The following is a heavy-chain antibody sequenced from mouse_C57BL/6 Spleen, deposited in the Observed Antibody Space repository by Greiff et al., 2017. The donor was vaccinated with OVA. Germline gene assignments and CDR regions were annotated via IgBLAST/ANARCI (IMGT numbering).Heavy chain of an antibody. J-gene: IGHJ2*01. CDR2: IDPETGGT. CDR1: GYTFTAYE. V-gene: IGHV1-15*01. Sequence: QVQLQQSGAELVRPGASVTLSCKASGYTFTAYEMHWVKQTPVHGLEWIGAIDPETGGTAYNQKFKGKAILTADKSSSTAYMELRSLTSDDSAVYYCTRGDYDESYFDYWGKGTTLTVSS. D-gene: IGHD2-4*01. CDR3: TRGDYDESYFDY.